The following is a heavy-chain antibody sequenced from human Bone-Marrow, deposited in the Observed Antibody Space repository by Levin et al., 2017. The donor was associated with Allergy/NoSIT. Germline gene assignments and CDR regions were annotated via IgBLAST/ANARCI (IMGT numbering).Heavy chain of an antibody. CDR2: VGETGDKT. J-gene: IGHJ3*01. D-gene: IGHD3-16*01. V-gene: IGHV3-23*01. Sequence: PGESLKISCAASGFTFSSYVMSWVRQAPGKGLEWVSSVGETGDKTYYADSVRGRFTISRDNSRNTLYLQMNSLRAEDTAIFYCAKDHRVPVAPDDCLGVWGQGTVVTVSS. CDR3: AKDHRVPVAPDDCLGV. CDR1: GFTFSSYV.